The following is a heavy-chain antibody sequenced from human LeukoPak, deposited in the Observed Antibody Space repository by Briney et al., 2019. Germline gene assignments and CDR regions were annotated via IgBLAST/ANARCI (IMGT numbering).Heavy chain of an antibody. Sequence: GSLRLSCAAPAFTFSTYNMNWVRQAPGKGLEWVSGIIGGAGGTYYADSGKARFTISRDNSKNTLYLQMNSLRAEDTAVYYCTHGSMYQLGYWGQGTLVTVSS. D-gene: IGHD2-2*01. J-gene: IGHJ4*02. CDR2: IIGGAGGT. CDR3: THGSMYQLGY. V-gene: IGHV3-23*01. CDR1: AFTFSTYN.